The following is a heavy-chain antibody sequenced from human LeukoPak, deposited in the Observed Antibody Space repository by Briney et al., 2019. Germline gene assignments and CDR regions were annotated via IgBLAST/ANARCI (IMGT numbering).Heavy chain of an antibody. CDR3: AREPITGTTYYYGMDV. Sequence: SVKVSCKASGGTFSSYAISWVRQAPGQGLEWMGGIIPIFGTANYAQKFQGRVTITADESTSTAYMELSNLRSEDTAVYYCAREPITGTTYYYGMDVWGQGTTVTVSS. CDR2: IIPIFGTA. J-gene: IGHJ6*02. CDR1: GGTFSSYA. V-gene: IGHV1-69*13. D-gene: IGHD1-20*01.